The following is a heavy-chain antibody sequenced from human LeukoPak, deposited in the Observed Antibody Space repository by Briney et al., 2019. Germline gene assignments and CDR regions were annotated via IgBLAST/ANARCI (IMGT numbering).Heavy chain of an antibody. D-gene: IGHD1-1*01. V-gene: IGHV5-51*01. Sequence: GESLKISCQGSGYTFSNYWIAWVRHMPGNGLEWMGIIYPGDSDTKYSPSFQCQVSISADKSFNTAYLQWRSVEASDTAIYYCARLGTPYYYYYMDVWGRGTTVTVSS. CDR1: GYTFSNYW. CDR2: IYPGDSDT. CDR3: ARLGTPYYYYYMDV. J-gene: IGHJ6*03.